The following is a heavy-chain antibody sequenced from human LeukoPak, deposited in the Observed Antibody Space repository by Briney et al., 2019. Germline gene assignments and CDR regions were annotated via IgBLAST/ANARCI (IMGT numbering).Heavy chain of an antibody. Sequence: ASVKVSCKASGYTFTGYYMYWVRQAPGHGLEWMGWINPNSGGTNYAQKFQGRVTMTRDTSISTAYMELSRLRSDDAAVYYCAREGGVWYDILTCYSPDAFDIWGQGTMVTVSS. CDR1: GYTFTGYY. CDR3: AREGGVWYDILTCYSPDAFDI. J-gene: IGHJ3*02. CDR2: INPNSGGT. D-gene: IGHD3-9*01. V-gene: IGHV1-2*02.